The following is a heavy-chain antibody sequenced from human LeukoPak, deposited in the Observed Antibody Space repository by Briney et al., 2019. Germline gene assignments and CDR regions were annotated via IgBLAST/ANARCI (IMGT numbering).Heavy chain of an antibody. J-gene: IGHJ4*02. V-gene: IGHV4-4*07. CDR3: ARDIAVAGTSYFDY. Sequence: SETLSLTCTVSGCSISSYYWSWIRQPAGKGLEWIGRIYTSGSTNYNPSLKSRVTMSVDTSKNQFSLKLSSVTAADTAVYYCARDIAVAGTSYFDYWGQGTLVTVSS. CDR1: GCSISSYY. D-gene: IGHD6-19*01. CDR2: IYTSGST.